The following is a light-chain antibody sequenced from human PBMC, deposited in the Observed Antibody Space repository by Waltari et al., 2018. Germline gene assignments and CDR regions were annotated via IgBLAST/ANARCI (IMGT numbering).Light chain of an antibody. Sequence: QSALTQPPSASGSPGQSVTISCTGTSSDVGGYNYVSWNQQHPGKAPQRMIYGVSKRPSGVPDRFSGSKSGNPASLTVSGLQSDDEADYYCSSYGGRNNLVFGGGTKLTVL. J-gene: IGLJ3*02. V-gene: IGLV2-8*01. CDR3: SSYGGRNNLV. CDR1: SSDVGGYNY. CDR2: GVS.